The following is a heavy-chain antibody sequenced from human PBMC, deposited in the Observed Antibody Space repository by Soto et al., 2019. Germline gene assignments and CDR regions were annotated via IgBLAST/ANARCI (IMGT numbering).Heavy chain of an antibody. CDR1: GGTFSSYA. V-gene: IGHV1-69*01. CDR3: ASRSPAQAHCPTLVGGDCYVTYYYYYGMDV. Sequence: QVQLVQSGAEVKKPGSSVKVSCKASGGTFSSYAISWVRQAPGQGLEWMGGIIPIFGTANYAQKFQGRVTITADESTRTVSMELSSLRSEDTAVYYCASRSPAQAHCPTLVGGDCYVTYYYYYGMDVWGHGTTVTVSS. D-gene: IGHD2-21*02. CDR2: IIPIFGTA. J-gene: IGHJ6*02.